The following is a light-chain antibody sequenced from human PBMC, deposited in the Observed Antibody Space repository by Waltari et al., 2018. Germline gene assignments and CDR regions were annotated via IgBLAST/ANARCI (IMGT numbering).Light chain of an antibody. CDR3: QSVDNSGSL. J-gene: IGLJ2*01. V-gene: IGLV3-25*03. Sequence: SNELTQPPSVSVSPGQTARITCSGDTLAKHHAYWYQQKTGQAPRLVIYQDSERSTGIPERFSGSSSGTTVTLIISGVQTEDEADYYCQSVDNSGSLFGGGTKLTVL. CDR2: QDS. CDR1: TLAKHH.